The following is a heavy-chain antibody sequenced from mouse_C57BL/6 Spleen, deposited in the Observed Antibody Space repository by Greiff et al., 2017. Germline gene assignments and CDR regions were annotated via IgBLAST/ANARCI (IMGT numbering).Heavy chain of an antibody. CDR3: AKRGNYGSSYGYFDV. CDR2: IWSGGST. V-gene: IGHV2-5*01. J-gene: IGHJ1*03. Sequence: VQLQQPGPGLVQPSQCLSITCTASGFSFTSYGVHWVRQSPGKGLEWLGVIWSGGSTDYNAAFLSRLSITTDNSKSQVFFKMNSLQADDTAIYYCAKRGNYGSSYGYFDVWGTGTTVTVSS. CDR1: GFSFTSYG. D-gene: IGHD1-1*01.